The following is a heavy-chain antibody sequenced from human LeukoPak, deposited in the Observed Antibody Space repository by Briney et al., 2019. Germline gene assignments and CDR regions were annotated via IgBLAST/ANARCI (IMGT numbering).Heavy chain of an antibody. Sequence: GGSLRLSCAASGFTFSAHDMDWVRQAPGKGREWVGRTRNKANSYTTEYAASVKGRFTISRDDSKISLYLQMNSLKTEDTAVYYCARVPGTTFLLSYMDVWGKGTTVTVPS. CDR2: TRNKANSYTT. D-gene: IGHD1-7*01. CDR3: ARVPGTTFLLSYMDV. CDR1: GFTFSAHD. J-gene: IGHJ6*03. V-gene: IGHV3-72*01.